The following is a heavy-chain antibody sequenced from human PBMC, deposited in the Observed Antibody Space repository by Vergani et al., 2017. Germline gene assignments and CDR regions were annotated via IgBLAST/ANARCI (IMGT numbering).Heavy chain of an antibody. V-gene: IGHV3-33*01. CDR1: GFTFSSHG. CDR3: ARWGNEKRLES. J-gene: IGHJ5*01. Sequence: QVQLVESEGGVVQPGRSLTLSCVASGFTFSSHGMPWVRQAPGKGLEWVAVIWYDGSNKYYGDSVKGRFTISRDNSKNTLYLQMNSLRVEDTAVYYCARWGNEKRLESWGQGTLGTGSS. D-gene: IGHD1-1*01. CDR2: IWYDGSNK.